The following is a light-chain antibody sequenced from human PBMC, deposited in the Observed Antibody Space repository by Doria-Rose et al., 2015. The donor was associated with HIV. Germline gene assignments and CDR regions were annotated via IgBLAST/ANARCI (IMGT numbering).Light chain of an antibody. J-gene: IGKJ5*01. CDR2: GAS. CDR1: QSVSTD. V-gene: IGKV3-15*01. Sequence: TQSPETLSVSPGESATLSCRASQSVSTDLAWYQHKPGQSPRLLIWGASTRATGIPARFSGSGSGTEFTLTISSLQSEDFAIYFCHQYNNWPTFGQGARLDIK. CDR3: HQYNNWPT.